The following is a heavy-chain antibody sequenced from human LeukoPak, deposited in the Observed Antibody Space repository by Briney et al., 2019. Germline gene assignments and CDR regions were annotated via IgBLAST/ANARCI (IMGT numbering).Heavy chain of an antibody. CDR3: ARALRGIDAFDI. CDR1: GFTFSSYA. D-gene: IGHD1-26*01. V-gene: IGHV3-30-3*01. CDR2: ISYDGSNK. Sequence: PGGSLRLSCAASGFTFSSYAMHWVRQAPGKGLEWVAVISYDGSNKYYADSVKGRFTISRDNSKNTLYLQMNSLRAEDTAVYYCARALRGIDAFDIWGQGTMVTVSS. J-gene: IGHJ3*02.